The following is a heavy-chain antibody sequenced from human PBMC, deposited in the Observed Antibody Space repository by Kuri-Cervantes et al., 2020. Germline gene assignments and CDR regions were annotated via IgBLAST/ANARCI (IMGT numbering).Heavy chain of an antibody. CDR2: INSDGSST. V-gene: IGHV3-74*01. CDR3: ARDAQSGSYYTD. Sequence: GESLKISCAASGFTFSSYSMNWVRQAPGKGLEWVSRINSDGSSTSYADSVKGRFTISRDNAKNTLYLQMNSLRAEDTAVYYCARDAQSGSYYTDWGQGTLVTVSS. J-gene: IGHJ4*02. D-gene: IGHD1-26*01. CDR1: GFTFSSYS.